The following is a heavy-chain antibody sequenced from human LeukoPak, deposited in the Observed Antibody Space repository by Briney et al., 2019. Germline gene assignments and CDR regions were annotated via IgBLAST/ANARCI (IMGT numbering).Heavy chain of an antibody. CDR2: INPNSGGT. D-gene: IGHD1-26*01. CDR1: GYTFTGYY. Sequence: ASVKVSCKASGYTFTGYYMHWVRQAPGQGLEWMGWINPNSGGTNYAQKFQGWVTTTRDTSISTAYMELSRLRYDDTAVYYCARDGMSGSYLGVDYWGQGTLVTVSS. CDR3: ARDGMSGSYLGVDY. V-gene: IGHV1-2*04. J-gene: IGHJ4*02.